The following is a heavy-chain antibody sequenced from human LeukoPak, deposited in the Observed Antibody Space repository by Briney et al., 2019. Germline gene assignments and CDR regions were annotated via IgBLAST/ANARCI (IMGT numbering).Heavy chain of an antibody. Sequence: GGSLRLSCVASEFVFSNHAMIWVRQAPGKGLEWISSITSDSSNIFYANSVRGRFTISRDNANNALHLQMNSLGAEDTAVYYCARAFWETVNTGYYSDFWGPGTLVTVSS. V-gene: IGHV3-21*01. CDR1: EFVFSNHA. D-gene: IGHD3-22*01. J-gene: IGHJ4*02. CDR3: ARAFWETVNTGYYSDF. CDR2: ITSDSSNI.